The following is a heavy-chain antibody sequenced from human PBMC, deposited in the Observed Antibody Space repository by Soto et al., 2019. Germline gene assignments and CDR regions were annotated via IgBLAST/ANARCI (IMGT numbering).Heavy chain of an antibody. CDR3: GRALREGLPIYYFDS. V-gene: IGHV2-26*01. D-gene: IGHD1-26*01. CDR1: GFSLSKARMG. J-gene: IGHJ4*02. CDR2: IFWNDER. Sequence: QVTLKESGPVLVKPTETLTLTCTVAGFSLSKARMGVSWIRQPPGKALEWLAHIFWNDERSYNTSLKSRLTISRDTSKSQVVVTMTNVDPVDTGTYFCGRALREGLPIYYFDSWGQGTLVTVSS.